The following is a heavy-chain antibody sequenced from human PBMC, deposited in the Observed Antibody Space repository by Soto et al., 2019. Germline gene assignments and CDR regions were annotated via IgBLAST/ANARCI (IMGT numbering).Heavy chain of an antibody. CDR2: VYYRGNA. V-gene: IGHV4-39*01. D-gene: IGHD3-9*01. J-gene: IGHJ4*02. CDR3: ATLEGLATISYYFDC. Sequence: QLQLQESGPGLVKPSETLSLTCSVSDDSINSDKYYWGWIRQPPGKGLEWIGSVYYRGNAYYNPSLQTRDTISLVNSKGQCSLNLNYVTAADSAVYFCATLEGLATISYYFDCWGPGALVTVSS. CDR1: DDSINSDKYY.